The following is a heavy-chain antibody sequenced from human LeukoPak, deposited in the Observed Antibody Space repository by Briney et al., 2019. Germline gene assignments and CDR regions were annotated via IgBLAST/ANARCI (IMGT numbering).Heavy chain of an antibody. V-gene: IGHV3-21*01. J-gene: IGHJ4*02. CDR1: GFTFSSYS. D-gene: IGHD6-13*01. CDR3: AGEGYSSSWYREAFDY. Sequence: GGALRLSCAASGFTFSSYSMNWVRQAPGKGLEWVSSISSSSSFIYYADSVKGRFTVSRDNAKNSLHLQMNSLRAEDTAVYYCAGEGYSSSWYREAFDYWGQGTLVTVSS. CDR2: ISSSSSFI.